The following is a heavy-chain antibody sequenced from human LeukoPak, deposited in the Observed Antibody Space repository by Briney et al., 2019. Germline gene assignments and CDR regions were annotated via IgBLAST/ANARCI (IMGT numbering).Heavy chain of an antibody. D-gene: IGHD3-10*01. Sequence: GGSLRLSCAASGFTFSNAWMSWVRQAPGKGLEWVGRIKSKTDGGTTDYAAPVKDRFTISRDDSKNTLYLQMNSLKTEDTAVYYCTTSIPYYYGSGSYTPDYWGQGTLVTVSS. CDR1: GFTFSNAW. V-gene: IGHV3-15*01. J-gene: IGHJ4*02. CDR3: TTSIPYYYGSGSYTPDY. CDR2: IKSKTDGGTT.